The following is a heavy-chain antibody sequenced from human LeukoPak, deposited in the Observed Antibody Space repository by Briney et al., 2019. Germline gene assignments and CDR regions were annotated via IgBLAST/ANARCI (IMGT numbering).Heavy chain of an antibody. J-gene: IGHJ4*02. V-gene: IGHV3-7*01. Sequence: GGSLRLSCAASGFNFRMYAMSWVRLAPGKGLEWVANIKEDESAKHQADSVKGRFAISRDNAQNSVYLQMSSLRGEDTAVYYCARDVGGSLDYWGQGTLVTASS. D-gene: IGHD1-26*01. CDR1: GFNFRMYA. CDR2: IKEDESAK. CDR3: ARDVGGSLDY.